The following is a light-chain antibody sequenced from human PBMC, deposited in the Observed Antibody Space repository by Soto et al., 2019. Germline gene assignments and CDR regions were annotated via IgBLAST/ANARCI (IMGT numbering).Light chain of an antibody. CDR1: QSLLHSNGYNY. CDR3: IQALQTLYT. J-gene: IGKJ2*01. V-gene: IGKV2-28*01. Sequence: DIVMTQSPLSLPVTPGEPASISCRSSQSLLHSNGYNYLDWYLQKPGQSPQLLIYLGSNRASGVPYRFSGCGSGTAFTLKISRVEAEDVGVYYCIQALQTLYTFGQGTKLEI. CDR2: LGS.